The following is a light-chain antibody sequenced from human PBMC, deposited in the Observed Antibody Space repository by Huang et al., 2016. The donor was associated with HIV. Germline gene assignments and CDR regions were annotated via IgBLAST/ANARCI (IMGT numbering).Light chain of an antibody. CDR1: RGVGNW. J-gene: IGKJ2*01. CDR3: QQTTSFSST. Sequence: DIQMTQSPSSVSASVGDTVTINCRASRGVGNWLAWYQQTAGKAHKLRIYAASSLQSGVPARFSGSGSGTDFTLTIRNLQPEDFATYYCQQTTSFSSTFGQGTKVEI. CDR2: AAS. V-gene: IGKV1-12*01.